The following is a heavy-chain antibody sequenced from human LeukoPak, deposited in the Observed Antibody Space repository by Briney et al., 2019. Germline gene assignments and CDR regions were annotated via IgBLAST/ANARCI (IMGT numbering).Heavy chain of an antibody. CDR2: ISGSNGNT. J-gene: IGHJ4*02. D-gene: IGHD3-10*01. Sequence: ASVKVSCKASNYPFTRYGISWVRQAPGQGLEWMGWISGSNGNTNYVQKFQGRVSMTADTSTGTAYMELRSLRSDDTAVYYCARVDGSGSFDYWGQGTLVTVSS. CDR3: ARVDGSGSFDY. CDR1: NYPFTRYG. V-gene: IGHV1-18*01.